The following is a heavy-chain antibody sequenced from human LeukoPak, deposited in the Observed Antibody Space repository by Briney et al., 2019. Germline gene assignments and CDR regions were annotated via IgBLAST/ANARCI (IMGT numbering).Heavy chain of an antibody. CDR1: GFAVNTHY. D-gene: IGHD1-20*01. CDR3: ARGEGHNWNANELSY. Sequence: GGSLRLSCAGAGFAVNTHYMSWVRQAPGKGLEWVSTLYSGGNLYYADSVQGRFTISSDDSQNTLYLQMNSLRTEDTAVYYCARGEGHNWNANELSYWGQGTLVTVSS. CDR2: LYSGGNL. V-gene: IGHV3-53*01. J-gene: IGHJ4*02.